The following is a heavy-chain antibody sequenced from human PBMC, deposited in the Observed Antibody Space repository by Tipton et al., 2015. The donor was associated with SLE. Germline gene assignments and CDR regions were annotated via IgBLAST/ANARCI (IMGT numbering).Heavy chain of an antibody. CDR1: GGSFSGYY. D-gene: IGHD2-21*01. V-gene: IGHV4-34*01. CDR3: ARVAGGDVRKHLDY. Sequence: TLSLTCAVYGGSFSGYYWSWIRQPPGKGLEWIGEINHSGSTNYNPSLKSRVTISVDTSKNQFSLKLSSVTAADTAVYYCARVAGGDVRKHLDYWGPGSLVTVSS. J-gene: IGHJ4*02. CDR2: INHSGST.